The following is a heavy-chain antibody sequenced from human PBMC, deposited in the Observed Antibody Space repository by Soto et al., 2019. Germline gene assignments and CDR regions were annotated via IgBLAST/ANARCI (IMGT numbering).Heavy chain of an antibody. J-gene: IGHJ4*02. V-gene: IGHV3-30*03. CDR3: ATDSGSYDDY. Sequence: QVQLVESGGGVVQPGRSLRLSCAASGFMFSSYGMHWVRQAPGKGLEWVAVISYDGSNKYYEDSVRGRFTISRDNSKNTLYLQMNSLRAEDTAVDYCATDSGSYDDYWGQGTLVTVSS. D-gene: IGHD1-26*01. CDR2: ISYDGSNK. CDR1: GFMFSSYG.